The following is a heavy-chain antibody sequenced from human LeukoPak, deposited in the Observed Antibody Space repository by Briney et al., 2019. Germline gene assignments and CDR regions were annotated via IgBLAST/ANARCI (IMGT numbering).Heavy chain of an antibody. CDR3: AKVRDYYDSTGGFDY. CDR2: ISWNSGII. V-gene: IGHV3-9*01. Sequence: GRSLRLSCAASGFTFDDYAMHWVRHAPGKGLEWVSRISWNSGIIGSADSVKGRFTISRDNAKNSLYLQMNRLRAEDTALYYCAKVRDYYDSTGGFDYWGQGTLVTVS. J-gene: IGHJ4*02. CDR1: GFTFDDYA. D-gene: IGHD3-22*01.